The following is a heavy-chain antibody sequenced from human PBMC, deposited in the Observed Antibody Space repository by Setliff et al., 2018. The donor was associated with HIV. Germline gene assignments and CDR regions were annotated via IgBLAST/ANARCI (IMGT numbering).Heavy chain of an antibody. CDR2: FYYSWNT. Sequence: SETLSLTCTVSGASIGRRSDCWGWIRQPPGKGLEWIGSFYYSWNTYYNPSLKSRVTISVDTSKNQFSLKLSPVTAADTAVYYCARARRYCPNGVCFNRPGYFDLWGRGTLVTAPQ. D-gene: IGHD2-8*01. V-gene: IGHV4-39*01. CDR1: GASIGRRSDC. J-gene: IGHJ2*01. CDR3: ARARRYCPNGVCFNRPGYFDL.